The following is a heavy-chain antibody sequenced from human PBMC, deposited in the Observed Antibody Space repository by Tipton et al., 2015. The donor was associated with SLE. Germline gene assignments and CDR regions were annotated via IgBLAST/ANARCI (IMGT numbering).Heavy chain of an antibody. V-gene: IGHV4-31*03. CDR1: GDSISSGGHY. J-gene: IGHJ4*02. D-gene: IGHD6-19*01. CDR3: ARDSPTVAGTFDS. CDR2: MYYSGSP. Sequence: TLSLTCSVSGDSISSGGHYWNWIRQYPGKGLEWIGNMYYSGSPYYNPSLKSRVTISVDTSKNQLSLKMTSVTVADTAVYYCARDSPTVAGTFDSWGQGTLVIVSA.